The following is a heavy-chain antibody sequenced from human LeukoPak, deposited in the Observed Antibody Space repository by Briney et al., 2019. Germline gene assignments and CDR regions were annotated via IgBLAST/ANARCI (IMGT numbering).Heavy chain of an antibody. CDR3: ASADDGSGSSYYYYYYMDV. V-gene: IGHV3-11*04. CDR1: GFTFSDYY. D-gene: IGHD3-10*01. CDR2: ISSSGSTI. Sequence: GGSLRLSCAASGFTFSDYYMSWIRQAPGKGLEWVSYISSSGSTIYYADSVKGRFTISRDNAKNSLYLQMNSLRAEDTAVYYCASADDGSGSSYYYYYYMDVWGKGTTVTVSS. J-gene: IGHJ6*03.